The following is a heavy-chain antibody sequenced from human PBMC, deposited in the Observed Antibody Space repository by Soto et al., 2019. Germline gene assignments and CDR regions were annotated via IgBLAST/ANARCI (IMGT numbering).Heavy chain of an antibody. CDR2: IYYSGST. J-gene: IGHJ6*03. Sequence: SETLSLTCTVSGGSISSYYWSWIRQPPGKGLEWIGYIYYSGSTNYNPSLKSRVTISVDTSKNQFSLKLSSVTAADTAVYYCARGNDYGSGSSAQYYYYYYMDVSGKGTTVTVSS. CDR1: GGSISSYY. V-gene: IGHV4-59*01. CDR3: ARGNDYGSGSSAQYYYYYYMDV. D-gene: IGHD3-10*01.